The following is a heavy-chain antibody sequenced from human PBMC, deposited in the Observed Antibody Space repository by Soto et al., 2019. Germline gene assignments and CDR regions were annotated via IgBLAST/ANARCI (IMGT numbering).Heavy chain of an antibody. V-gene: IGHV3-30*18. D-gene: IGHD3-16*01. J-gene: IGHJ3*02. CDR1: GFTFSSYG. CDR3: AKERLGIVAFEM. CDR2: ISYDGSNK. Sequence: QVQLVESGGGVVQPGRSLRLSCAASGFTFSSYGMHLVRQAPGKGLEWVAVISYDGSNKYYGDYVKGRFTISRDNSKNTLYLLMNSLRAEDTAVYYCAKERLGIVAFEMWGQGTMVTVSA.